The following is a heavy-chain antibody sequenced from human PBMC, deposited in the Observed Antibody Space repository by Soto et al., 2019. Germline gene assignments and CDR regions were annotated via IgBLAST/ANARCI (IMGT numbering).Heavy chain of an antibody. CDR2: IIPIFGTA. CDR1: GGTFSSYA. D-gene: IGHD4-17*01. J-gene: IGHJ6*02. Sequence: QVQLVQSGAEVKKPGSSVKVSCKASGGTFSSYAISWVRQAPGQGLEWMGGIIPIFGTANYAQKFQGRVTITADESTSTAYMELSSLRSEDTAVYYCARDNDGYYAPHYYGMDGWGQGTTVTGSS. V-gene: IGHV1-69*12. CDR3: ARDNDGYYAPHYYGMDG.